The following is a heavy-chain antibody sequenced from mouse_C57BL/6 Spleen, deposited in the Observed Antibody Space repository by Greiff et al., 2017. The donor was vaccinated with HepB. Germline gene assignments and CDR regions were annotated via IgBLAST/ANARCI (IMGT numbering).Heavy chain of an antibody. D-gene: IGHD4-1*01. J-gene: IGHJ3*01. Sequence: EVKLMESGPGLVKPSQSLSLTCSVTGYSITSGYYWNWIRQFPGNKLEWMGYISYDGSNNYNPSLKNRISITRDTSKNQFFLKLNSVTTEDTATYYCAPSGTWFAYWGQGTLVTVSA. CDR1: GYSITSGYY. CDR3: APSGTWFAY. V-gene: IGHV3-6*01. CDR2: ISYDGSN.